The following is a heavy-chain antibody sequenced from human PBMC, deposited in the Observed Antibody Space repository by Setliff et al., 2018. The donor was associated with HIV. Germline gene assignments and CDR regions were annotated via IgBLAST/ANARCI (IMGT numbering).Heavy chain of an antibody. CDR2: INAGNGNT. CDR1: GYTFTTHA. CDR3: AREGAAAGLDLDY. V-gene: IGHV1-3*03. D-gene: IGHD6-13*01. J-gene: IGHJ4*02. Sequence: ASVKVSCKASGYTFTTHAMHWVRQAPGQRLEWMGWINAGNGNTKYSQEFQGRVTITKDTSACTAYMELSSLRSEDMAVYYCAREGAAAGLDLDYWGQGTLVTVSS.